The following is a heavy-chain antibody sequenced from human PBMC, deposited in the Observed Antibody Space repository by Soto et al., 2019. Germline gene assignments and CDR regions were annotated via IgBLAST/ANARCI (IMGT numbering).Heavy chain of an antibody. CDR3: ARVVPAAIGMDY. CDR1: GGTFSSYA. J-gene: IGHJ4*02. D-gene: IGHD2-2*01. V-gene: IGHV1-69*06. Sequence: SVKVSCKASGGTFSSYAISWVRQAPGQGLEWMGGIIPIFGTVNYAQKFQGRVTITADKSTSTAYMELSSLRSEDTAVYYCARVVPAAIGMDYWGQGTLVTVSS. CDR2: IIPIFGTV.